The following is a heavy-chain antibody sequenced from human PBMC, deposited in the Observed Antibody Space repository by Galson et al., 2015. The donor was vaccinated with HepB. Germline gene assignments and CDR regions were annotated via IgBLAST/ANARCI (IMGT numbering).Heavy chain of an antibody. CDR1: GYTFTSYD. V-gene: IGHV1-8*01. Sequence: SVKVSCKASGYTFTSYDINWVRQATGQGLEWMGWMNPNSGNTGYAQKFQGRVTMTRNTSISTAYMELSSLRSEDTAVYYCARGPQRGYCSSTSCYPFAHYWGQGTLVTVSS. CDR2: MNPNSGNT. D-gene: IGHD2-2*01. CDR3: ARGPQRGYCSSTSCYPFAHY. J-gene: IGHJ4*02.